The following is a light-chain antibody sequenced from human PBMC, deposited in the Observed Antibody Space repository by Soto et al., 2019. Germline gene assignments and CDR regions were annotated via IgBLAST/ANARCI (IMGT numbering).Light chain of an antibody. J-gene: IGKJ1*01. CDR1: QSVSSNS. Sequence: EIVLTQSPGTLSLSPGDRATLSCRASQSVSSNSLAWYQQKPGQAPRLLIYLASIRATGIPDRFSGSGSGTDFTLTINRLEPEDFAVYYCQQYGSSPRTFSQGTKVEVK. CDR2: LAS. V-gene: IGKV3-20*01. CDR3: QQYGSSPRT.